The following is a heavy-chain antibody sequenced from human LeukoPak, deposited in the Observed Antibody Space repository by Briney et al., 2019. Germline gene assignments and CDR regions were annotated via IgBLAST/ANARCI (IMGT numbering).Heavy chain of an antibody. CDR3: AKSDGSSWYALHF. J-gene: IGHJ3*01. D-gene: IGHD6-13*01. CDR1: GYRFCNSW. V-gene: IGHV5-51*01. CDR2: IYPADSNI. Sequence: GESLKISCKGSGYRFCNSWIGWVRQIPGKGLEWMGIIYPADSNIAYSPSFQGQVTISADKSINTTYLQWSSLKASDTAMYYCAKSDGSSWYALHFWGQGTIVTVSS.